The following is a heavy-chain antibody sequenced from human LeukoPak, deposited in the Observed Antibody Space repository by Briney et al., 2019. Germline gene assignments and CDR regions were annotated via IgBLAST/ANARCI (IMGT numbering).Heavy chain of an antibody. CDR3: ATDNCSGGSRLFDY. CDR1: GYTLTELS. CDR2: FDPEDGET. Sequence: ASVKVSCKVSGYTLTELSMHWVRQAPGKGLEWMGGFDPEDGETIYAQKFQGRVTMTEDTSTDTAYMELSSLRSEDTAVYYCATDNCSGGSRLFDYWGQGTLVTVSS. D-gene: IGHD2-15*01. J-gene: IGHJ4*02. V-gene: IGHV1-24*01.